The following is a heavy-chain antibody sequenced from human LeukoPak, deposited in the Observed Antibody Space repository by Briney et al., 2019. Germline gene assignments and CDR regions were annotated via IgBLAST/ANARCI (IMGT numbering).Heavy chain of an antibody. CDR2: ISSSSSTI. CDR3: AGEGDGDASDY. D-gene: IGHD4-17*01. CDR1: GFTFSSYS. Sequence: PGGSLRLSCAASGFTFSSYSMNWVRQAPGKGLEWVSYISSSSSTIYYADSVKGRFTISRDNAKNSLYLQMNSLRADATAVYYCAGEGDGDASDYWGQGTLVTVSS. J-gene: IGHJ4*02. V-gene: IGHV3-48*04.